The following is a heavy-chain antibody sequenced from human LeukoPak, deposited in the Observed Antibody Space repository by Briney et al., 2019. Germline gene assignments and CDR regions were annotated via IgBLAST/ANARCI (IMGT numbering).Heavy chain of an antibody. CDR1: GYTFTGYY. CDR3: ASQPRIAVAGIYYFDY. CDR2: INPNSGGT. J-gene: IGHJ4*02. Sequence: ASVKVSCKASGYTFTGYYMHWVRQAPGQGLEWMGWINPNSGGTNYAQKFQGRVTMTRDTSISTAYMELSRLRSDDTAVYYCASQPRIAVAGIYYFDYWGQGTLVTVSS. D-gene: IGHD6-19*01. V-gene: IGHV1-2*02.